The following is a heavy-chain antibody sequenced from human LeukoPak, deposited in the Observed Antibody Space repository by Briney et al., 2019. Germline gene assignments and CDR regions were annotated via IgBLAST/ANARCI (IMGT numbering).Heavy chain of an antibody. CDR2: INSDGSST. D-gene: IGHD3-3*01. V-gene: IGHV3-74*01. J-gene: IGHJ6*02. CDR3: ARVWSDYSLYYYYGMDV. Sequence: GGSLRLSCAASGFTFSSYWMHWVRQAPGKGLVWASRINSDGSSTSYADSVKGRSTISRDNAKNTLYLQMNSLRAEDTAVYYCARVWSDYSLYYYYGMDVWGQGTTVTVSS. CDR1: GFTFSSYW.